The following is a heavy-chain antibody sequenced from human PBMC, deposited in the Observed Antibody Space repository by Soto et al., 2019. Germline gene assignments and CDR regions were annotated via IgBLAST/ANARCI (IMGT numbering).Heavy chain of an antibody. D-gene: IGHD2-2*01. V-gene: IGHV6-1*01. CDR2: TYYRSKWYN. CDR1: GDSVSSNSAA. J-gene: IGHJ5*02. CDR3: ARGQGRSTSHSPFDP. Sequence: SQTLALTCAISGDSVSSNSAAWNWIRQSPSRGLEWLGRTYYRSKWYNDYAVSVKSRITINPDTSKNQFSLQLNSVTPEDTAVYYCARGQGRSTSHSPFDPWGQGTLVTVSS.